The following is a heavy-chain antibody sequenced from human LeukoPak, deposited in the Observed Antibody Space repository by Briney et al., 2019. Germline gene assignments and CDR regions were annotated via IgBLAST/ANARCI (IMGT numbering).Heavy chain of an antibody. D-gene: IGHD7-27*01. J-gene: IGHJ4*02. CDR2: ISGSGGST. V-gene: IGHV3-23*01. Sequence: PGGTLRLSCAASGFTFSSYGMNWVRQAPGKGLEWVSAISGSGGSTYYADSVKGRFTISRDNSKNTLYLQMNSLRAEDTAVYYCAKEGPNWGDFDYWGQGTLVTVSS. CDR1: GFTFSSYG. CDR3: AKEGPNWGDFDY.